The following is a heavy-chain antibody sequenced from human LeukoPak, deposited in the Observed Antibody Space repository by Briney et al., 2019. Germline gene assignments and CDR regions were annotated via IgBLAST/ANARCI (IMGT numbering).Heavy chain of an antibody. D-gene: IGHD6-13*01. V-gene: IGHV3-21*01. J-gene: IGHJ4*02. CDR3: ARDLLEIAADSYFDY. Sequence: GGSLRLSCAASGFTFRSYGMYWVRQAPGKGLEWVSSISTSSSYIYYADSVKGRFTISRDNAKNSLFLQMNSLRAEDTAVYYCARDLLEIAADSYFDYWGQGTLVTVSS. CDR2: ISTSSSYI. CDR1: GFTFRSYG.